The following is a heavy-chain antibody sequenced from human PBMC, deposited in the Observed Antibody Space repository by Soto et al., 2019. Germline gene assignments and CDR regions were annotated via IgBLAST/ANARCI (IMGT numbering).Heavy chain of an antibody. CDR2: ISYDGSNK. CDR3: ARDLYYDFWSGYYRSYYYYGMDV. J-gene: IGHJ6*02. Sequence: LRLSCAASGFTFSSYAMHWVRQAPGKGLEWVAVISYDGSNKYYADSVKGRFTISRDNSKNTLYLQMNSLRAEDTAVYYCARDLYYDFWSGYYRSYYYYGMDVWGQGTTVTVSS. D-gene: IGHD3-3*01. V-gene: IGHV3-30-3*01. CDR1: GFTFSSYA.